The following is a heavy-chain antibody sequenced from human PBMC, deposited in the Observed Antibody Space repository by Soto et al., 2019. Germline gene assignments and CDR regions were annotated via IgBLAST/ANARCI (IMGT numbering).Heavy chain of an antibody. CDR2: IYYSGST. D-gene: IGHD2-15*01. Sequence: PXETLSLTCTVSGCSVSSGSYYWSWIRQPPGKGLEWIGYIYYSGSTNYNPSLKSRVTISVDTSKNQFSLKLSSVTAADTAVYYCARVRRVVVVAATLNYFDYWGQGNLVTVSS. V-gene: IGHV4-61*01. J-gene: IGHJ4*02. CDR1: GCSVSSGSYY. CDR3: ARVRRVVVVAATLNYFDY.